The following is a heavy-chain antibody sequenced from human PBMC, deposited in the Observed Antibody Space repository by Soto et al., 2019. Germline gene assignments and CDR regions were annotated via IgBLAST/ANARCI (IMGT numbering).Heavy chain of an antibody. J-gene: IGHJ4*02. Sequence: GGTLSLSCAASGFTFSSYSMSWVRQAPGKGLEWVSSISGSSGYIYYADSVKGRFTISRDNAKNSLYLQMNSLRAEDTAVYYCARDRLAARLIDYWGQGTLVIVSS. CDR3: ARDRLAARLIDY. V-gene: IGHV3-21*01. CDR1: GFTFSSYS. CDR2: ISGSSGYI. D-gene: IGHD6-6*01.